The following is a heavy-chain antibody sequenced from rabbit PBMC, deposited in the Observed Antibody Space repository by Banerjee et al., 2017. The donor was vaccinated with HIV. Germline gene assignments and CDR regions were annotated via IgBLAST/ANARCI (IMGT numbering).Heavy chain of an antibody. CDR2: IYTGSSGNT. CDR1: GFTVSSNYW. Sequence: QEQLVESGGGLVQPEGSLTLTCTASGFTVSSNYWICWVRQAPGKGLEWIGCIYTGSSGNTYYASWAKGRFTISRTSSTTVTLQMTSLTAADTATYFCARADSSGYYSFNLWGQGTLVTVS. V-gene: IGHV1S45*01. J-gene: IGHJ4*01. CDR3: ARADSSGYYSFNL. D-gene: IGHD1-1*01.